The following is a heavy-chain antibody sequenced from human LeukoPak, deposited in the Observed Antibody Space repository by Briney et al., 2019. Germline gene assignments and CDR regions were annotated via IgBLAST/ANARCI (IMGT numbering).Heavy chain of an antibody. CDR1: DGSFSGYY. CDR3: ARTSDY. J-gene: IGHJ4*02. V-gene: IGHV4-34*01. CDR2: IHQSGST. Sequence: SETLSLTCAVYDGSFSGYYWNWIRQPPGKGLEWIGEIHQSGSTNYNPSLKSRLTISVDSSKNQFSLKLSSVTAADTAVYYCARTSDYWGQGTLVTVSS.